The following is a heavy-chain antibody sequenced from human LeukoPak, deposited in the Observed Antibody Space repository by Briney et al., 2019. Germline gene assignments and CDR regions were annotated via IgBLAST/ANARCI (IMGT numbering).Heavy chain of an antibody. CDR3: ARRDRQLMAPDY. V-gene: IGHV5-10-1*01. J-gene: IGHJ4*02. CDR1: GYSFTSHW. D-gene: IGHD5-24*01. CDR2: IDPRDSYT. Sequence: PGESLNISCKGSGYSFTSHWISWVRQMPGKGLEWMGRIDPRDSYTNYSPSFQGRVTISVDKSIGTAYLQWGSLRASDTAMYYCARRDRQLMAPDYWGQGTLVTVSS.